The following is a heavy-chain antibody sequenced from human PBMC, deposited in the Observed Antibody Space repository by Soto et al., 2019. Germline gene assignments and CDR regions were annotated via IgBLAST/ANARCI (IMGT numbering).Heavy chain of an antibody. V-gene: IGHV3-23*01. CDR3: AKVGKIVLRFLEWQNIRPYFDY. D-gene: IGHD3-3*01. CDR2: ISGSGGST. CDR1: GFTFSSYA. J-gene: IGHJ4*02. Sequence: GGSLRLSCAASGFTFSSYAMSWVRQAPGKGLEWVSAISGSGGSTYYADSVKGRFTISRDNSKNTLYLQMNSLRAEDTAVYYCAKVGKIVLRFLEWQNIRPYFDYWGQGTLVTVSS.